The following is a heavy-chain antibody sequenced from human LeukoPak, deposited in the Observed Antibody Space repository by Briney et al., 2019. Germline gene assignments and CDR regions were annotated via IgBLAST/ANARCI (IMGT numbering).Heavy chain of an antibody. CDR1: GGSISSSSYY. D-gene: IGHD2-15*01. CDR3: AREMRDGVISCSGGSCLFDY. CDR2: IYHSGST. V-gene: IGHV4-39*07. Sequence: PSETLSLTCTVSGGSISSSSYYWGWIRQPPGKGLEWIGSIYHSGSTYYNPSLKSRVTISVDTSKNQFSLKLSSVTAADTAVYYCAREMRDGVISCSGGSCLFDYWGQGTLVTVSS. J-gene: IGHJ4*02.